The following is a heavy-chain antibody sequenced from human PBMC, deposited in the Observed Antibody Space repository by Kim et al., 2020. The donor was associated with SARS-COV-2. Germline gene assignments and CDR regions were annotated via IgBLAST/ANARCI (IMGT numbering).Heavy chain of an antibody. D-gene: IGHD5-12*01. V-gene: IGHV3-48*03. J-gene: IGHJ4*02. Sequence: YYADSVKGRFTITRDNAKNSLYLQRNSLRVEYTAVFYCAGDRGDTSGYQLWGQGTLVTVSS. CDR3: AGDRGDTSGYQL.